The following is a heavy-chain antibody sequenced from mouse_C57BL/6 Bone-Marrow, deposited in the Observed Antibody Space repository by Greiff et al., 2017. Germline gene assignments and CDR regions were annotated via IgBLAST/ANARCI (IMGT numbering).Heavy chain of an antibody. Sequence: VQLQQSGPVLVKPGASVKMSCKASGYTFTDYYMNWVKQSHGKSLEWIGVINPYNGGNSYNQKFKGKATLTVDKSSSTAYMELNSLTSADSAVYYFARWGPPYHYAMDYWGQGTSVTVSS. CDR1: GYTFTDYY. D-gene: IGHD2-10*01. V-gene: IGHV1-19*01. J-gene: IGHJ4*01. CDR3: ARWGPPYHYAMDY. CDR2: INPYNGGN.